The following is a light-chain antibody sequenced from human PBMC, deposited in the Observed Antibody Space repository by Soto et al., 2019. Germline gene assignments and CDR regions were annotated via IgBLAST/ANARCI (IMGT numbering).Light chain of an antibody. V-gene: IGLV4-69*01. J-gene: IGLJ2*01. CDR1: SGHSTYA. CDR3: QTWGTGFHVV. Sequence: QLVLTQSPSASASLGASVKLTCTLTSGHSTYAIAWHQQQPEKGPRYLMKLNNDGSHSKGDGIPDRFSGSSSGSERYLTSSSLQSEDEADYYCQTWGTGFHVVFGGGTKLTVL. CDR2: LNNDGSH.